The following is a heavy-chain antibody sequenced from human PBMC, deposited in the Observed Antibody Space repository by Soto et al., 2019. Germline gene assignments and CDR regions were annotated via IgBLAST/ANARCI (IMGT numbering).Heavy chain of an antibody. D-gene: IGHD4-17*01. Sequence: SETLSLTCTVSGGSISSGGYYWSWIRQHPGKGLEWIGYIYYSGSTNYNPSLKSRVTISVDTSKSQFSLKLSSVTAADTAVYYCARGFYGANDHWGQGTLVTVSS. V-gene: IGHV4-61*08. CDR1: GGSISSGGYY. CDR2: IYYSGST. CDR3: ARGFYGANDH. J-gene: IGHJ5*02.